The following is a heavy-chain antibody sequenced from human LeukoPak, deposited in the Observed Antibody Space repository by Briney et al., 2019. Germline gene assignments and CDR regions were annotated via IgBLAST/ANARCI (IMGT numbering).Heavy chain of an antibody. CDR2: ISYDGSNK. D-gene: IGHD1-26*01. J-gene: IGHJ4*02. CDR1: GFTFSSYG. V-gene: IGHV3-30*18. Sequence: PGRSLRLSCAASGFTFSSYGMHWVRQAPGKGLEWVAIISYDGSNKYYADSVKGRFTISRDNSKNTLYLQMNSLRAEDTAVYYCAKDPLGGRNYFDYWGQGTLVTVSS. CDR3: AKDPLGGRNYFDY.